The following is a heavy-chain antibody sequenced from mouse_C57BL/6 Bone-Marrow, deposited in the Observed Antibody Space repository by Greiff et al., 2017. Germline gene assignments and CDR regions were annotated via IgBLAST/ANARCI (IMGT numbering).Heavy chain of an antibody. V-gene: IGHV1-59*01. CDR3: ARGLLGSWFAY. Sequence: QVQLQQPGAELVRPGTSVKLSCKASGYTFTSYWMHWVQQRPGQGLEWIGVIDPSDSYTNYNQKFKGKDTLTVDTSSSTAYMQLSSLTSEDSAVYYCARGLLGSWFAYWGQGTLVTVSA. CDR2: IDPSDSYT. CDR1: GYTFTSYW. D-gene: IGHD2-3*01. J-gene: IGHJ3*01.